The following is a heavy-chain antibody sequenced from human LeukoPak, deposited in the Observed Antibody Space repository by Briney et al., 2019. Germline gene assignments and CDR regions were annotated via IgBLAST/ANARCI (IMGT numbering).Heavy chain of an antibody. D-gene: IGHD3-22*01. J-gene: IGHJ4*02. CDR2: IYYSGTT. Sequence: PSETLSLTCTVSGASISSTSSFWDWIRQPPGQGLEWIGTIYYSGTTYYNPSLKSRVSISVDTPNNQFSLRLSSVTAADTAVYYCARGSITMIRYWGQGTLVTVSS. CDR1: GASISSTSSF. CDR3: ARGSITMIRY. V-gene: IGHV4-39*01.